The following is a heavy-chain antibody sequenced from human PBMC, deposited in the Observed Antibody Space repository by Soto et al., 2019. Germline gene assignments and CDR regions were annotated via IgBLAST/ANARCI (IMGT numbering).Heavy chain of an antibody. D-gene: IGHD4-17*01. Sequence: SETLSLTCTVSGGSISSYYWSWIRQPPGKGLEWIGYIYYSGSTNYNPSLKSRVTISVDTSKNQFSLKLSSVTAADTAVYYCARGSYGDYNLNWFDPWGQGTLVTVSS. V-gene: IGHV4-59*01. J-gene: IGHJ5*02. CDR3: ARGSYGDYNLNWFDP. CDR2: IYYSGST. CDR1: GGSISSYY.